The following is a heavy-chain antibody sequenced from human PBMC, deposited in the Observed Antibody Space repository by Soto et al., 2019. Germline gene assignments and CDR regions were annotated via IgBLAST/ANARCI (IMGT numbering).Heavy chain of an antibody. CDR2: IYYSGST. D-gene: IGHD6-6*01. CDR3: ARGSYSSSSRGARVWFDP. V-gene: IGHV4-31*03. CDR1: GGSISIGGYY. J-gene: IGHJ5*02. Sequence: PSETLSLTCTVSGGSISIGGYYWSCIRQHPGKGLEWIGYIYYSGSTYYNPSLKSRVTISVDTSKNQFSLKLSSVTAADTAVYYCARGSYSSSSRGARVWFDPWGQGTLVTVSS.